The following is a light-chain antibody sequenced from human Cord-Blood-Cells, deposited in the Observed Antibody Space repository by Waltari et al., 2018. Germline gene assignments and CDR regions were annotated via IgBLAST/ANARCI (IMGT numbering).Light chain of an antibody. CDR1: QSISSY. V-gene: IGKV1-39*01. Sequence: DLQMTQSPSSLSASVGDRFTITCRASQSISSYLNWYQQKPGKAPKFLIYAASSLQSGVPSRFSGSGSGTDFTLTISSLQPEDFATYYCQQSYSTPRTFGQGTKVEIK. CDR2: AAS. J-gene: IGKJ1*01. CDR3: QQSYSTPRT.